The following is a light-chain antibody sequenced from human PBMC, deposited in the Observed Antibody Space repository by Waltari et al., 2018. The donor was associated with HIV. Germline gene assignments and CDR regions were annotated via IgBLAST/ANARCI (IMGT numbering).Light chain of an antibody. CDR1: QDIGSS. CDR3: QKYNSAPHA. CDR2: RAS. V-gene: IGKV1-27*01. Sequence: DIRMTQSPSSLSASVGDRITITCRASQDIGSSLAWYQQMPGTVPKLVFFRASSLQSGVSSRFSGSGSGTYFTLTISSLQPEDAATYFCQKYNSAPHAFGQGTRVEI. J-gene: IGKJ1*01.